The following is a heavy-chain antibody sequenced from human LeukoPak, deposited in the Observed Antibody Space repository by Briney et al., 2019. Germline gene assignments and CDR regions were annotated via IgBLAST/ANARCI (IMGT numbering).Heavy chain of an antibody. CDR3: TRQGIGDGYKGY. D-gene: IGHD5-24*01. CDR1: GFTFSGSA. V-gene: IGHV3-73*01. J-gene: IGHJ4*02. CDR2: IRSKANSYAT. Sequence: GGSLRLSCAASGFTFSGSAMHWVRQASGKGLEWVGRIRSKANSYATAYAASVKGRFTISRDDSKNTAYLQMNSLKTEDTAVYYCTRQGIGDGYKGYWGQGTLVTVSS.